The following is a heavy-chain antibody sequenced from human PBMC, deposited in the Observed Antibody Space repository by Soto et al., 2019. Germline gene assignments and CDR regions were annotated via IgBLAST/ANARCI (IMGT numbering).Heavy chain of an antibody. V-gene: IGHV3-7*01. J-gene: IGHJ6*02. Sequence: SLRLSCAASRFTFSTYWMTWVRQAPGKGLEWVANINQDGSEKYYMDSVKGRFTISRDNAKNSLYLQMTSLRAEDTAVYHCAGGNALDVWGQGTTVTVSS. CDR3: AGGNALDV. CDR2: INQDGSEK. CDR1: RFTFSTYW.